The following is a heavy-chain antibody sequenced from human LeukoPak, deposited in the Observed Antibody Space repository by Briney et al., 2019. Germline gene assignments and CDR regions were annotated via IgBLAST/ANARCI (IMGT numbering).Heavy chain of an antibody. Sequence: PSETLSLTCTVSGGSISSYYWSWIRQPAGKGLEWIGRIYTSGSTNYNPSLKSRVTMSVDTSKNQFSLKLSSVTAADTAVYYCARDAMVRGVIIHNWFDPWGQGTLVTVSS. CDR3: ARDAMVRGVIIHNWFDP. V-gene: IGHV4-4*07. CDR2: IYTSGST. CDR1: GGSISSYY. D-gene: IGHD3-10*01. J-gene: IGHJ5*02.